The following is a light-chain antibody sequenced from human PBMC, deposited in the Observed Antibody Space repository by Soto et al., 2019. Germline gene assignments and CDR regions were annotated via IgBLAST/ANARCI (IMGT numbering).Light chain of an antibody. J-gene: IGKJ4*01. CDR1: QSVGRNF. CDR2: GAS. CDR3: HQYAASPLT. V-gene: IGKV3-20*01. Sequence: EIVLTQSPGTLSLSPGESTTLSCRASQSVGRNFLAWYQQKPDRAPRLLIHGASYRATGVPDRFSGSGSETAFTLTSSRLEPEDFAVYYCHQYAASPLTFGGGTKVEIK.